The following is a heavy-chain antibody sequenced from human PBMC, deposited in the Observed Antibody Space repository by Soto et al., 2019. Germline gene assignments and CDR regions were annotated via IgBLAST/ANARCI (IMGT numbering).Heavy chain of an antibody. J-gene: IGHJ4*02. D-gene: IGHD3-10*01. CDR2: VNPILSFS. CDR1: GDTFNFYT. Sequence: QVQLVQSGAEVKKPGSSVKVSCKASGDTFNFYTINWVRQAPGLGLEWMGRVNPILSFSNSALKFQGRVTLTADKSKSNAYMLLRSLRSEEKDIYHCAPPFGSGRRAVGYWGQGARVTVPS. CDR3: APPFGSGRRAVGY. V-gene: IGHV1-69*02.